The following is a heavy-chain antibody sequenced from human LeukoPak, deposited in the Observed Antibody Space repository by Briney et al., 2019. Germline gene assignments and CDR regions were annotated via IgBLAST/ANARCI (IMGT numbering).Heavy chain of an antibody. CDR3: ASGATKYYYDSSGSNPPRGYYYYMDV. J-gene: IGHJ6*03. V-gene: IGHV4-34*01. CDR1: GGSFSGYY. CDR2: INHSGST. Sequence: SETLSLTCAVYGGSFSGYYWSWIRQPPGKGLEWIGEINHSGSTNYNPSLKSRVTISVDTSKNQFSLKLSSVTAADTAVYYCASGATKYYYDSSGSNPPRGYYYYMDVWGKGTTVTVSS. D-gene: IGHD3-22*01.